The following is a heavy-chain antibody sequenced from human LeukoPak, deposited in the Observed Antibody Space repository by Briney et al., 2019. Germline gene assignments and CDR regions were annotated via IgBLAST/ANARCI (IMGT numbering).Heavy chain of an antibody. V-gene: IGHV4-4*07. J-gene: IGHJ4*02. CDR2: IHISGNT. CDR1: GGSISLYY. D-gene: IGHD6-6*01. Sequence: KPSETLSLTCTVSGGSISLYYGSWMRGPAGKGLEWFVRIHISGNTDYNPALASRVTMSVHTSNNQLSLKLTSVTAADTAAYYCAREGSMTARPFVSIDYWGQGTLVTVSS. CDR3: AREGSMTARPFVSIDY.